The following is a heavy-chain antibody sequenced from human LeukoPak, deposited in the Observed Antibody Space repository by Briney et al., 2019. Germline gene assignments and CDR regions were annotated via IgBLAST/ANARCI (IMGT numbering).Heavy chain of an antibody. CDR2: IWYDGSKT. J-gene: IGHJ4*02. CDR3: ARDPATVTSCFDC. Sequence: GGSLRLSCAASGFTFSSYSMNWVRQAPGKGLEWVAVIWYDGSKTYYVDSVKGRFSISRDNSKNTLYLQMSSLKVEDTAIYYCARDPATVTSCFDCWGQGTLVTVSS. CDR1: GFTFSSYS. V-gene: IGHV3-33*08. D-gene: IGHD4-17*01.